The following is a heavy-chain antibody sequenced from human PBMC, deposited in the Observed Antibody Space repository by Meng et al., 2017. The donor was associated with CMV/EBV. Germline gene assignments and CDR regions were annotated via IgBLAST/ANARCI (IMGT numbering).Heavy chain of an antibody. J-gene: IGHJ3*02. V-gene: IGHV1-69*05. CDR3: ARDVPATAIFRGAFDI. Sequence: SVKVSCKASGYTFTGYYIHWVRQAPGQGLEWMGGIIPIFGTANYAQKFQGRVTITTDESTSTAYMELSSLRSEDTAVYYCARDVPATAIFRGAFDIWGQGTMVTVSS. CDR2: IIPIFGTA. D-gene: IGHD2-2*01. CDR1: GYTFTGYY.